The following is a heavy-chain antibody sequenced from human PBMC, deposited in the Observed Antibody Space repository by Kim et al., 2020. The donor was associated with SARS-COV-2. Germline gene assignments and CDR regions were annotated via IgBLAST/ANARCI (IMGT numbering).Heavy chain of an antibody. Sequence: TLQGRVTMTRDKSTSTVYMALSSLRSEDTAVYYCARDHYGSGSYKNGMDVWGQGTTVTVSS. J-gene: IGHJ6*02. CDR3: ARDHYGSGSYKNGMDV. D-gene: IGHD3-10*01. V-gene: IGHV1-46*01.